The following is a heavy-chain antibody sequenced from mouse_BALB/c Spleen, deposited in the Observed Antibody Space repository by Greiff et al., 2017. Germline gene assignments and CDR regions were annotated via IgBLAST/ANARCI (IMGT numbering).Heavy chain of an antibody. D-gene: IGHD2-1*01. CDR1: GFTFSSFG. CDR2: ISSGSSTI. V-gene: IGHV5-17*02. CDR3: ARENGKDYAMDY. Sequence: EVQLVESGGGLVQPGGSRKLSCAASGFTFSSFGMHWVRQAPEKGLEWVAYISSGSSTIYYADTVKGRFTISRDNPKNTLFLQMTSLRSEDTAMYYCARENGKDYAMDYWGQGTSVTVSS. J-gene: IGHJ4*01.